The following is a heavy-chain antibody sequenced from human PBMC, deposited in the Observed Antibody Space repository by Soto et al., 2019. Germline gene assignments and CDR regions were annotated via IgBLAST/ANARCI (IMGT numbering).Heavy chain of an antibody. D-gene: IGHD6-13*01. CDR3: ARDRSSWTLYYYYYYMDV. CDR1: GYTFTSYG. V-gene: IGHV1-18*01. CDR2: ISAYNGNT. Sequence: ASVKVSCKASGYTFTSYGISWVRQAPGQGLEWMGWISAYNGNTNYAQKLQGRVTMTTDTSTSTAYMELRSLRSDDTAVYYCARDRSSWTLYYYYYYMDVWGKGTTVTVSS. J-gene: IGHJ6*03.